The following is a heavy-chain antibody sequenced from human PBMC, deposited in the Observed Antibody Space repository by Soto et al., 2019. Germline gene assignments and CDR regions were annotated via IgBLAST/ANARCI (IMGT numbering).Heavy chain of an antibody. CDR1: GYRFSSYV. Sequence: QVQLVQSGAEVKKPGASVKVSCKASGYRFSSYVINWVRQAPGQGLEWMGWVNAYNGYTIYAQKFQGRVTMTTDTSTSTVYRGLGGLSAAAPAVFYCARGALEGIEGAGPDFWGQGTLVTVSS. CDR2: VNAYNGYT. J-gene: IGHJ4*02. V-gene: IGHV1-18*01. D-gene: IGHD6-19*01. CDR3: ARGALEGIEGAGPDF.